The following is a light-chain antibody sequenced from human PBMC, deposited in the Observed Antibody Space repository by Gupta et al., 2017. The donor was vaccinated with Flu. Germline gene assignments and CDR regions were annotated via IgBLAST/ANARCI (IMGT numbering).Light chain of an antibody. CDR1: SLRSYY. V-gene: IGLV3-19*01. J-gene: IGLJ2*01. Sequence: SELTQDPAVSVALGQTVRITCQGDSLRSYYPSWYQQKPGQAPVLVIYGKSNRPSGIPDRFSGSSSGNTASLTITGAQAEDEADYYCSSRDSSGNHVVFGGGTKLSV. CDR3: SSRDSSGNHVV. CDR2: GKS.